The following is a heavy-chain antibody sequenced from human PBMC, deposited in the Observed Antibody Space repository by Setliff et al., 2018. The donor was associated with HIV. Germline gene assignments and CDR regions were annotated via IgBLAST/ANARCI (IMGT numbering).Heavy chain of an antibody. V-gene: IGHV4-59*10. CDR3: ARLGEHDTGDLDV. J-gene: IGHJ6*04. Sequence: ASETLSLTCAVYGGSFSGYYWTWIRQPAGKGLEWIGRFYTSGGTKYNPSLKSRVTISVDTSKNQFSLKLSSVTAADTAVYYCARLGEHDTGDLDVWGKGTTVTVSS. CDR1: GGSFSGYY. D-gene: IGHD1-1*01. CDR2: FYTSGGT.